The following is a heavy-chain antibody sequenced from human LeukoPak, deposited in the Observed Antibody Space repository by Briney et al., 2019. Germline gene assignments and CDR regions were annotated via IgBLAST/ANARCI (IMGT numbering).Heavy chain of an antibody. CDR1: GGSISSYY. D-gene: IGHD6-19*01. CDR3: ARSDSSGWLYFDY. Sequence: SETLSLTCAVYGGSISSYYWSWIRQPPGKGLEWIGYIYYSGSTNYNPSLKSRVTISVDTSKNQFSLKLSSVTAADTAMYYCARSDSSGWLYFDYWGQGTLVTVSS. CDR2: IYYSGST. V-gene: IGHV4-59*01. J-gene: IGHJ4*02.